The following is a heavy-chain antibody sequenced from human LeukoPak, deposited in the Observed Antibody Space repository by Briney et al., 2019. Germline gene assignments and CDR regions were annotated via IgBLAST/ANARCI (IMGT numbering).Heavy chain of an antibody. CDR3: ARRAPGEESDAFDI. Sequence: QPGGSLRLPCAASGFTFSSYAMHWVRQAPGKGLEWVAVISYDGSNKYYADSVKGRFTISRENAKNSLYLQMNSLRAEDTAVYYCARRAPGEESDAFDIWGQGTMVTVSS. J-gene: IGHJ3*02. V-gene: IGHV3-30*14. CDR2: ISYDGSNK. CDR1: GFTFSSYA. D-gene: IGHD1-14*01.